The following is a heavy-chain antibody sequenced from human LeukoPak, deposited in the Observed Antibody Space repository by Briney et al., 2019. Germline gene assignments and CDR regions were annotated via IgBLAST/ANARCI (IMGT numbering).Heavy chain of an antibody. Sequence: PSETLSLTCAVSGGFIGSYYWSWLRQPPGKGLEWIGDIYYSGRTNYNPSLKSRVTISVDTSKNQFSLKLSSVTAADTAVYYCARVGGNIDAFDIWGQGTVVTVSS. D-gene: IGHD3-16*01. CDR3: ARVGGNIDAFDI. CDR1: GGFIGSYY. V-gene: IGHV4-59*01. J-gene: IGHJ3*02. CDR2: IYYSGRT.